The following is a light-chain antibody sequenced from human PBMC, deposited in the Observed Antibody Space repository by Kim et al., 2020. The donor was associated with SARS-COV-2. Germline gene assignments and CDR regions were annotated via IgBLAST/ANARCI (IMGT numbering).Light chain of an antibody. CDR1: QSGNTN. J-gene: IGKJ5*01. V-gene: IGKV3-15*01. Sequence: SPGERATLSCSASQSGNTNLAGYQQKPGQAPRLLIYGAFTRATDIPARFSGSGSGTEFTLSISSLQSEDFAVYYCQQYHNWPPLTFGQGTRLEIK. CDR2: GAF. CDR3: QQYHNWPPLT.